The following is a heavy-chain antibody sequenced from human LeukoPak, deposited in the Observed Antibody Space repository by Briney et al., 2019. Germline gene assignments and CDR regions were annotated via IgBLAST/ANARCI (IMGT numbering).Heavy chain of an antibody. CDR1: GFTFSTYA. CDR3: AKETGASYDYPVDY. Sequence: GGSLRLSCAASGFTFSTYAMSWVRQAPGKGLEWVSTISGSGAYTFYADSVKGRFTISRDNSKNTLYLQMNSLRDEDTAVYYCAKETGASYDYPVDYLGQGTLVTVSS. CDR2: ISGSGAYT. V-gene: IGHV3-23*01. J-gene: IGHJ4*02. D-gene: IGHD5-18*01.